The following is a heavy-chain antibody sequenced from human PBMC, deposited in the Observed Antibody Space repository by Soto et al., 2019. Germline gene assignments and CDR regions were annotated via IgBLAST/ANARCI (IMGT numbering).Heavy chain of an antibody. V-gene: IGHV4-4*07. CDR2: LSSNGV. D-gene: IGHD3-16*01. J-gene: IGHJ5*02. CDR3: SGWSRRLGGWGIDP. Sequence: QVQLQESGPGLVKPSETLSITCTISGGSIPPDFWSWIRQPSGKGLEWFGLLSSNGVHDNPFFLGRSTMSGDRSKIQISLSRSSETAADTAVYYSSGWSRRLGGWGIDPWGQGTLGIVSS. CDR1: GGSIPPDF.